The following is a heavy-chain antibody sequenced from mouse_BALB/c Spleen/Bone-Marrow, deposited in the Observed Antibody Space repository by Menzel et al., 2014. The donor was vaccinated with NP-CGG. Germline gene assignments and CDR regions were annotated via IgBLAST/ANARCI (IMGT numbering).Heavy chain of an antibody. V-gene: IGHV5-6-3*01. Sequence: EVQLQESGGGLVQPGGSLKLSCVASGFTFSSYGMSWVRQTPDKRLELVATINNNGGSTYYPDSVKGQFTISRDNAKNTLYLQMSSLKSEDTAMYYLARFYGWYFDVWGAGTTVTVSS. CDR1: GFTFSSYG. D-gene: IGHD1-1*01. J-gene: IGHJ1*01. CDR2: INNNGGST. CDR3: ARFYGWYFDV.